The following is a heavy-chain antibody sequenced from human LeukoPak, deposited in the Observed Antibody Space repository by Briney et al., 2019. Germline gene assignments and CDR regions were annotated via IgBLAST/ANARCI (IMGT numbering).Heavy chain of an antibody. CDR2: IYYYGST. D-gene: IGHD6-13*01. Sequence: SETLSLTCTVSGDSVTSSSYSWGWIRQSPGKGLEWIGTIYYYGSTNYNPSLKSRFTLSVDTSKNQFSLNLSSVTAADTAVFYCARRIAAAGIQENWFDPWGQGTLVTVSS. V-gene: IGHV4-39*07. J-gene: IGHJ5*02. CDR3: ARRIAAAGIQENWFDP. CDR1: GDSVTSSSYS.